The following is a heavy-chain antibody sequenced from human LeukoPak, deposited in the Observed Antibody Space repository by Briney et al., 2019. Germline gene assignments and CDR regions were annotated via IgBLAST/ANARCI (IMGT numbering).Heavy chain of an antibody. D-gene: IGHD2-21*01. CDR3: ARWAPLHIVVGRYYYYGMDV. J-gene: IGHJ6*02. V-gene: IGHV1-8*01. CDR2: MNPNSGNT. CDR1: GYTFTSYD. Sequence: ASVKVSCKASGYTFTSYDINWVRQATGQGLEWMGWMNPNSGNTGYAQKFQGRITMTRNTSISTAYMELSSLRSEDTAVYYCARWAPLHIVVGRYYYYGMDVWGQGTTVTVSS.